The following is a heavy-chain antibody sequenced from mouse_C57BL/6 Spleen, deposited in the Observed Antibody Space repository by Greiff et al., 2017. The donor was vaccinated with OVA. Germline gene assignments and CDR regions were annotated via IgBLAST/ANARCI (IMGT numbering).Heavy chain of an antibody. CDR1: GYSITSGYY. CDR3: AREGVYDGGAMDY. Sequence: EVQLQESGPGLVKPSQSLSLTCSVTGYSITSGYYWNWIRQFPGNKLEWMGYISYDGSNNYNPSLKNRISITRDTSKNQFFLKLNSVTTEDTATYYCAREGVYDGGAMDYWGQGTSVTVSS. V-gene: IGHV3-6*01. D-gene: IGHD2-3*01. CDR2: ISYDGSN. J-gene: IGHJ4*01.